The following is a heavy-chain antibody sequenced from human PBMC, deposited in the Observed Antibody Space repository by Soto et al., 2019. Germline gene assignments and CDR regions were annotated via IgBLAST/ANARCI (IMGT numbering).Heavy chain of an antibody. D-gene: IGHD1-1*01. CDR3: AKAGTTSPYCSWGMDV. J-gene: IGHJ6*02. CDR1: GFTFSSYG. Sequence: QVHLVESGGGVVQPGRSLRLSCAASGFTFSSYGMHWVRQAPGKGLEWVAVISYDGSNKYYADSVMGRFTISRAHSKNTLYLQMNSMRAEDTALYYCAKAGTTSPYCSWGMDVWGQGTTVTVSS. CDR2: ISYDGSNK. V-gene: IGHV3-30*18.